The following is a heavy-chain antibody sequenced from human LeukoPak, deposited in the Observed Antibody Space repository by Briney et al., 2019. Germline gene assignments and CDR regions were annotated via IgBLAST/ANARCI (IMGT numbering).Heavy chain of an antibody. Sequence: AGSLTLSCTASGFSFSSCAFNCVSKAPGKGLEWVSLISDSGSTTYYADSVKGRFTISRDNSKNTLYLQMNSLRAEDTALYYCAKIWFGHYFDYWGQGTLVTVSS. D-gene: IGHD3-10*01. CDR1: GFSFSSCA. CDR2: ISDSGSTT. V-gene: IGHV3-23*01. J-gene: IGHJ4*02. CDR3: AKIWFGHYFDY.